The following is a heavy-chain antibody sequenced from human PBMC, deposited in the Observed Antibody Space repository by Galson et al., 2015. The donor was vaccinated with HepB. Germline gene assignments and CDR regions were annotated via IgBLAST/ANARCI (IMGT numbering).Heavy chain of an antibody. V-gene: IGHV3-21*01. J-gene: IGHJ3*02. D-gene: IGHD2-21*02. CDR2: ISSSSYI. CDR1: GFTFSSYS. CDR3: VVGGCGGDCYLRRSNAFDI. Sequence: SLRLSCAASGFTFSSYSMNWVRQAPGKGLEWVSSISSSSYIYYADSVKGRFTISRDNAKNSLYLQMNSLRAEDTAVYYCVVGGCGGDCYLRRSNAFDIWGQGTMVTVSS.